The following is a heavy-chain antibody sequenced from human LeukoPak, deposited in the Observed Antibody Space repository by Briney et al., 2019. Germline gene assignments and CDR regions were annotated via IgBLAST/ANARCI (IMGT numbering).Heavy chain of an antibody. V-gene: IGHV1-69*06. J-gene: IGHJ4*02. Sequence: GASVKVSCKASGGTFSSYAISWVRQAPGQGLEWMGGIIPIFGTAIYAQKFQGRVTMTEDTSTDTAYMELSSLRSEDTAVYYCATGYCSSTSCYRGDYYFDYWGQGTLVTVSS. CDR3: ATGYCSSTSCYRGDYYFDY. CDR2: IIPIFGTA. CDR1: GGTFSSYA. D-gene: IGHD2-2*02.